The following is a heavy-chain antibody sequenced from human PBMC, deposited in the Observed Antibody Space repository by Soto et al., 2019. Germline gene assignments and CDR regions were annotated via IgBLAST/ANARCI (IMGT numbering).Heavy chain of an antibody. J-gene: IGHJ4*02. Sequence: ASVKVSCKVSGYTLTELSMHWVRQAPGKGLEWMGGFDPVDGETIYAQKFQGRVTMTEDTSTDTAYMELSSLRSEDTAVYYCATVNMLISSSSPFDYWGQGTLVTVSS. CDR3: ATVNMLISSSSPFDY. V-gene: IGHV1-24*01. D-gene: IGHD6-6*01. CDR2: FDPVDGET. CDR1: GYTLTELS.